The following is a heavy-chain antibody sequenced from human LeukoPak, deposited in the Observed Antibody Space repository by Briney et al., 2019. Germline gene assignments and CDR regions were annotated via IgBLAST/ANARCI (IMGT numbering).Heavy chain of an antibody. D-gene: IGHD5-18*01. V-gene: IGHV4-39*07. CDR2: IYYSGST. CDR1: GGSISSSSYY. J-gene: IGHJ4*02. CDR3: ARDGGGYGFDY. Sequence: SETLSLTCTVCGGSISSSSYYWGWIRQPPGKGLEWIGSIYYSGSTYYNPSLKSRVTISVDTSKNQFSLKLSSVTAADTAVYYCARDGGGYGFDYWGQGTLVTVSS.